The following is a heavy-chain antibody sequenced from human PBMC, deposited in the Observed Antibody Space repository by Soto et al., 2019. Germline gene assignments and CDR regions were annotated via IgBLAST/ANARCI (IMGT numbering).Heavy chain of an antibody. Sequence: QVQLQESGPGLVKPSGTLSLTCAVSSGSIGTTNWWSWVRQTPGKGLEWIGEICHSGNTYDNPSLARRVTISVYTAKNQFSLNLRSGTAADPAVYYGARRTWGMDDWGQGTTVTVFS. V-gene: IGHV4-4*02. CDR3: ARRTWGMDD. J-gene: IGHJ6*02. CDR2: ICHSGNT. CDR1: SGSIGTTNW. D-gene: IGHD2-2*01.